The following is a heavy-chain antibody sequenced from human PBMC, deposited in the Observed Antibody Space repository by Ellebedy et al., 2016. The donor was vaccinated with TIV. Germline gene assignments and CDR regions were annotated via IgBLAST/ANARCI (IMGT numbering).Heavy chain of an antibody. V-gene: IGHV3-33*01. CDR3: ARENWYNDY. J-gene: IGHJ4*02. CDR1: GFTFTPYV. Sequence: GESLKISCAASGFTFTPYVMHWVRQAPGKGLEWVALIWYDGSIKYYAASVKGRFTISKDNSKDTLYLQMNSLRAEDTAVYYCARENWYNDYWGQGTLVTVSS. D-gene: IGHD1/OR15-1a*01. CDR2: IWYDGSIK.